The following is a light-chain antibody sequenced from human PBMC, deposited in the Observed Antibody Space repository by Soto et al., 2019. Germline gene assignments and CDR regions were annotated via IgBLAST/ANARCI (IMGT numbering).Light chain of an antibody. Sequence: QAVVTQPPSASGTPGQRVTISCSGSSSNIGSNTVSWYQQLPGTAPKLLIYSNNQRPSGVPDRFSGSKSVTSASLAISGLQSGDEADYYCAVWDDSLNGFFVFGTGTKLTVL. CDR2: SNN. CDR3: AVWDDSLNGFFV. CDR1: SSNIGSNT. J-gene: IGLJ1*01. V-gene: IGLV1-44*01.